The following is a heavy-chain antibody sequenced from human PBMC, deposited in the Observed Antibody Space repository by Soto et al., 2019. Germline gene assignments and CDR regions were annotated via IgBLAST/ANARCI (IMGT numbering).Heavy chain of an antibody. V-gene: IGHV1-2*04. Sequence: ASVKVACKASGYTFTGYYMHWVRQAPGQGLEWMGWINPNSGGTNYAQKFQGWVTMTRDTSISTAYMELSRLRSDDTAVYYCARDLPLDDPAITQYGGGRNYYYYGMDVWGQGTTVIVSS. CDR1: GYTFTGYY. CDR3: ARDLPLDDPAITQYGGGRNYYYYGMDV. D-gene: IGHD2-15*01. CDR2: INPNSGGT. J-gene: IGHJ6*02.